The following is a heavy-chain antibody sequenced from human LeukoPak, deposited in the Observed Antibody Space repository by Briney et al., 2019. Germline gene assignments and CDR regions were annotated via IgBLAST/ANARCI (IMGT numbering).Heavy chain of an antibody. J-gene: IGHJ5*02. V-gene: IGHV1-46*01. Sequence: ASVKVSCKASGYTFTGHYIHWVRQAPGQGLEWMGIINPSGGSTSYAQKFQGRVTMTRDMSTGTDYMELSSLRSEDTAVYYCARDNSVEDTAWWFDPWGQGTLVTVSS. CDR3: ARDNSVEDTAWWFDP. D-gene: IGHD4-23*01. CDR2: INPSGGST. CDR1: GYTFTGHY.